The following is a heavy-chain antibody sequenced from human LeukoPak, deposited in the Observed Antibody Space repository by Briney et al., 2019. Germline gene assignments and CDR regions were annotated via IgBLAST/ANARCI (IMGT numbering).Heavy chain of an antibody. CDR2: IYSGGST. CDR3: ARSQYCSGGSCYPEYYYYGMDV. Sequence: GGSLRLSCAASGFTVSSNYMSWVRQAPGKGLEWVSVIYSGGSTYYADSVKGRFTISRHNSKNTLYLQLNSLRAEDTAVYSCARSQYCSGGSCYPEYYYYGMDVWGQGTTVTVSS. V-gene: IGHV3-53*04. J-gene: IGHJ6*02. CDR1: GFTVSSNY. D-gene: IGHD2-15*01.